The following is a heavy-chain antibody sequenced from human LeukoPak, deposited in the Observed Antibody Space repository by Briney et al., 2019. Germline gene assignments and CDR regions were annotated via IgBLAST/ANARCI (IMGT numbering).Heavy chain of an antibody. CDR2: IIPIFGTA. D-gene: IGHD1-26*01. CDR1: GGTFSSYA. Sequence: ASVKVSCKASGGTFSSYAISRVRQAPGQGLEWMGGIIPIFGTANYAQKFQGRVTITTDESTSTAYMELSSLRSEDTAVYYCARARVPSLVGATGASAFDIWGQGTMVTVSS. V-gene: IGHV1-69*05. J-gene: IGHJ3*02. CDR3: ARARVPSLVGATGASAFDI.